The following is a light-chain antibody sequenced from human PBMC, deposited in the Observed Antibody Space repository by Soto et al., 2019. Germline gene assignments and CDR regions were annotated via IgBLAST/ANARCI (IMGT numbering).Light chain of an antibody. Sequence: EIVLTQSPATLSLSPGEIATLSCRASQSVSSNLGWYQQKPGQAPRLLIYDAANRATGIPARFSGSGSGTDFTLTISSLEPEDFAVYYCQQRSNWPRTFGQGTKVDI. CDR3: QQRSNWPRT. CDR1: QSVSSN. J-gene: IGKJ1*01. CDR2: DAA. V-gene: IGKV3-11*01.